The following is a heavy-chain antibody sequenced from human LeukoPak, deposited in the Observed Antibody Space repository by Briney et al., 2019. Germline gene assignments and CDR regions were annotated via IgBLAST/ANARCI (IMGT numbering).Heavy chain of an antibody. Sequence: GGSLRLSCAASGFTFSSYAMSWVRQAPGKGLEWVSAISGSGGSTYYADSVKGRFTISRDNSKNTLYLQMNSLRAEDTAVYYCAKDPTDIVVVPAAPPDYWGQGTLVTVSS. J-gene: IGHJ4*02. CDR1: GFTFSSYA. D-gene: IGHD2-2*01. V-gene: IGHV3-23*01. CDR2: ISGSGGST. CDR3: AKDPTDIVVVPAAPPDY.